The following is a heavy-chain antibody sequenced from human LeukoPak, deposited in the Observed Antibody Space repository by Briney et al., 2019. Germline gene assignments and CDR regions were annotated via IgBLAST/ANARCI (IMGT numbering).Heavy chain of an antibody. J-gene: IGHJ4*02. CDR1: GGSISSSNW. CDR2: IYHSGST. D-gene: IGHD6-13*01. Sequence: SETLSLTCAVSGGSISSSNWWSWVRQPPGKGLEWIGEIYHSGSTNYNPSLKSRVTIPVDKSKNQFSLKLSSVTAADTAVYYCARAYSSSWYGGYYFDYWGQGTLVTVSS. V-gene: IGHV4-4*02. CDR3: ARAYSSSWYGGYYFDY.